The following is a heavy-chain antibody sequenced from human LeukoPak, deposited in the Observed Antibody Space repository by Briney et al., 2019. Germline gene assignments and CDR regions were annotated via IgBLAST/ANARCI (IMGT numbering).Heavy chain of an antibody. J-gene: IGHJ4*02. CDR1: GGSISSDY. D-gene: IGHD3-3*01. V-gene: IGHV4-59*01. Sequence: SETLSLTCTVSGGSISSDYWSWMRQPPGKGLEWIGNIYYSGSTNYNPSLKSRVTISIDTSKNQFSLKLSSVTAADTAVYYCARGLASGYPPIPFDYWGQGTLVTVSS. CDR3: ARGLASGYPPIPFDY. CDR2: IYYSGST.